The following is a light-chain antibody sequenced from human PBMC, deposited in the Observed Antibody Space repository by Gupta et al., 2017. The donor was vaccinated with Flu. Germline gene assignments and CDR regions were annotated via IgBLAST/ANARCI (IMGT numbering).Light chain of an antibody. CDR3: QQRSNWPPSS. V-gene: IGKV3-11*01. CDR2: DAS. Sequence: EIVLTQSPATLSLSPGERATLSCRASQSVSSYLAWYQQKPGQAPRLLIYDASNRDTGIPARFSGSGFGKYLSLTISSREQEDFAGYYCQQRSNWPPSSFGQGTKLEIK. J-gene: IGKJ2*03. CDR1: QSVSSY.